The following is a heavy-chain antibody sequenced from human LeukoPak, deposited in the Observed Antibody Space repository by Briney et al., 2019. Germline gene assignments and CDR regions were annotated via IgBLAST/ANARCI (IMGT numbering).Heavy chain of an antibody. CDR2: ISGSGAGT. CDR3: AKEVSRVTTFYFDY. Sequence: GGSLRLSCAASGFTFSSYAMNWVRQAPGKGLEWVSAISGSGAGTYYADSVKDRFTISRDNSKNTLYLQMNSLRAEDTAVYYCAKEVSRVTTFYFDYWGQGTLVTVSS. V-gene: IGHV3-23*01. D-gene: IGHD4-17*01. CDR1: GFTFSSYA. J-gene: IGHJ4*02.